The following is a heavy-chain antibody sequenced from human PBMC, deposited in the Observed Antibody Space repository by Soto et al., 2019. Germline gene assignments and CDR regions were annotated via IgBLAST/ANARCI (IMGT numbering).Heavy chain of an antibody. CDR2: IRSKANSYAT. CDR1: GFTFSGAA. V-gene: IGHV3-73*01. Sequence: EVQLVESGGGLVQPGGSLKLSCAASGFTFSGAAMHWVRQASGKGLEWVGRIRSKANSYATAYAASVKGRFTISRDDSKNTAYLQMNTLKTEDTAVSYCTGDDYWGQGTLVTVSS. D-gene: IGHD3-10*01. J-gene: IGHJ4*02. CDR3: TGDDY.